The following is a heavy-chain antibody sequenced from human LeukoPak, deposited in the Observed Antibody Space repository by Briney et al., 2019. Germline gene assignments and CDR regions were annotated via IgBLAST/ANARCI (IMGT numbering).Heavy chain of an antibody. CDR1: GFTFSSYA. CDR3: AKDGYDYYYYYMDV. V-gene: IGHV3-23*01. D-gene: IGHD1-1*01. J-gene: IGHJ6*03. CDR2: ISGSGGTT. Sequence: GGSLRLSCAASGFTFSSYATSWVRQAPGKGLEWVSAISGSGGTTYYADSVKGRFTISRDNSKNTLYLQMNSLRAEDTAVYYCAKDGYDYYYYYMDVWGRGTAVTVSS.